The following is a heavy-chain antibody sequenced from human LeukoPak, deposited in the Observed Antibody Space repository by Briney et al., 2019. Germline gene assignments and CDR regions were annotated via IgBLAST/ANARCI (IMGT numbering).Heavy chain of an antibody. V-gene: IGHV3-23*01. D-gene: IGHD1-26*01. Sequence: GGSLRLSCAASGFTFSSYAMSWVRQTPGKGLEWVSAISARGDSTYHADSVKGRLTISRDNSKNTLYVHMNNLRAEDTTVYYCAKAPIAGAPRGYYFDYWGQGALVTVSS. CDR1: GFTFSSYA. CDR3: AKAPIAGAPRGYYFDY. J-gene: IGHJ4*02. CDR2: ISARGDST.